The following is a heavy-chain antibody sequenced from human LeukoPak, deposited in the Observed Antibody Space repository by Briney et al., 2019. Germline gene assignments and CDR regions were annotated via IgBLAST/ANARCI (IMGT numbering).Heavy chain of an antibody. D-gene: IGHD6-13*01. J-gene: IGHJ4*02. CDR3: ARAPDSSSWYTFDY. Sequence: SETLSLTCAVYGGSFSGYYWSWIRQPPGKGLEWIGEINHSGSTNYNPSHKSRVTISVDTSKNQFSLKLSSVTAADTAVYYCARAPDSSSWYTFDYWGQGTLVTVFS. V-gene: IGHV4-34*01. CDR1: GGSFSGYY. CDR2: INHSGST.